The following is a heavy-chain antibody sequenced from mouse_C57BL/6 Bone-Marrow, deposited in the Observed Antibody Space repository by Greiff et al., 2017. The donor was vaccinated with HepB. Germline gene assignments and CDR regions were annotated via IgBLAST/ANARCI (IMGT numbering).Heavy chain of an antibody. J-gene: IGHJ4*01. Sequence: EVKLVESEGGLVQPGSSMKLSCTASGFTFSDYYMAWVRQVPEKGLEWVANINYDGSSTYYLDSLKSRFIISRDNAKNILYLQMSSLKSEDTATYYCAREYYGSTMDYWGQGTSVTVSS. D-gene: IGHD1-1*01. CDR2: INYDGSST. CDR1: GFTFSDYY. V-gene: IGHV5-16*01. CDR3: AREYYGSTMDY.